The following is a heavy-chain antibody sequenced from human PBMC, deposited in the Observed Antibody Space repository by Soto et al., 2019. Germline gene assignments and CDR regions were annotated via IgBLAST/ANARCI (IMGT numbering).Heavy chain of an antibody. CDR3: ARDGGSY. CDR2: IAYDGSNK. J-gene: IGHJ4*02. D-gene: IGHD3-16*01. CDR1: GFTFRTYA. Sequence: QVQLVESGGGVVQPGTSLRLSCAASGFTFRTYAMHWVRRAPGKGLEWVAVIAYDGSNKYYADFAEGRFTISRDNSKNTLYLQMNSLRVEDTALYHCARDGGSYWGQGTVALVSS. V-gene: IGHV3-30-3*01.